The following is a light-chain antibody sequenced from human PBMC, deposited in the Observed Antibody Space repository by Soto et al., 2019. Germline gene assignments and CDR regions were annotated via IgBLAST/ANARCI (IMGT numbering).Light chain of an antibody. CDR1: SSNIGNDY. CDR2: DNN. Sequence: QSVLTQPPSVSAAPGQKVTISCSGSSSNIGNDYVSWYQQLPGTAPKLLIYDNNKRPSGIPDRFSGSKSGTSATLGITGLQTGDEADYYCATWDISLSGVIFGGGTKLTVL. J-gene: IGLJ2*01. V-gene: IGLV1-51*01. CDR3: ATWDISLSGVI.